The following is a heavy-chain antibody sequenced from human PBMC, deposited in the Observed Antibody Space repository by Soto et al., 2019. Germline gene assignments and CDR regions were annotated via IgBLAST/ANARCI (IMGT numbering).Heavy chain of an antibody. V-gene: IGHV3-23*01. CDR1: GFTFSSYA. Sequence: GVSLRLSCAASGFTFSSYAMSWVRQAPGKWLEWVSAISGSGGSTYYADSVKGRFTISRDNSKNTLYLQMSSLRSEDTAVYYCARVDYSGNWYVGGTPGRNWFDPWGQGTLVTVSS. D-gene: IGHD6-13*01. CDR2: ISGSGGST. J-gene: IGHJ5*02. CDR3: ARVDYSGNWYVGGTPGRNWFDP.